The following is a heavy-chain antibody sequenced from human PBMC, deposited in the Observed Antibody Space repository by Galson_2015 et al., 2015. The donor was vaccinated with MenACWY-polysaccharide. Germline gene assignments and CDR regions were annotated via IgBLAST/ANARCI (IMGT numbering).Heavy chain of an antibody. V-gene: IGHV3-23*01. D-gene: IGHD4-17*01. J-gene: IGHJ4*02. CDR2: ISGSGGSI. CDR3: AKGWTTATT. CDR1: GFTFSSYA. Sequence: SLRLSCAASGFTFSSYAMSWVRQAPGKGLEWVSSISGSGGSIHYADSVKGRFPISRDNSKNTLYLQMNSLRAEDTAVYYCAKGWTTATTGGQGTLVTVSS.